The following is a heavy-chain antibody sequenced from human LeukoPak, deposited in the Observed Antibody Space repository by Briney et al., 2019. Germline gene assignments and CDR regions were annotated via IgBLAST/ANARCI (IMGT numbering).Heavy chain of an antibody. V-gene: IGHV3-23*01. CDR1: GFTFSSYA. CDR2: ISGSGGST. Sequence: GGSLRLSCAASGFTFSSYAMSWVRQAPGKGLEWVSAISGSGGSTYYADSVKGRFIISRDNSKNTLYLQMNSLRAEDTAVYYCAKGYCSSTSCYAFFDYWGQGTLVTVSS. J-gene: IGHJ4*02. CDR3: AKGYCSSTSCYAFFDY. D-gene: IGHD2-2*01.